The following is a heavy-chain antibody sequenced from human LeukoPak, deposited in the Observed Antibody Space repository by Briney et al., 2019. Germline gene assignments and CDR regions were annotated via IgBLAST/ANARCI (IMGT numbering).Heavy chain of an antibody. CDR3: ARDLRTVYRRENFSWFDP. Sequence: PSETLSLTCTVSGASISSYYWSWIRQPPGKGLEWIGHIYYTGSTNYSPSLKSRITISVDTSKNQFSLNLSSVTAADTAVYYCARDLRTVYRRENFSWFDPWGQGTLVTVSS. V-gene: IGHV4-59*01. CDR1: GASISSYY. CDR2: IYYTGST. J-gene: IGHJ5*02. D-gene: IGHD1-14*01.